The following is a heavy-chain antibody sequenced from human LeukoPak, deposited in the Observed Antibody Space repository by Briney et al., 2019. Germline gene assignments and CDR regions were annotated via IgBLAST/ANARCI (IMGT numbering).Heavy chain of an antibody. V-gene: IGHV1-46*01. Sequence: VASVKVSCKASGYTFTSYYMHWVRQAPGQGLEWMGIIDPSGGSTSYAQKFQGRVTMTRDTSTSTVYMELSSLRSEDTAVYYCAREKIFGVVILSGASYYYYYGMDVWAKGPRSPSP. CDR1: GYTFTSYY. D-gene: IGHD3-3*01. CDR2: IDPSGGST. J-gene: IGHJ6*02. CDR3: AREKIFGVVILSGASYYYYYGMDV.